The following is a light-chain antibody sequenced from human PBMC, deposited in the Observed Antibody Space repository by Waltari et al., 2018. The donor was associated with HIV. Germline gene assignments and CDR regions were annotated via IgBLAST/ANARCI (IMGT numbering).Light chain of an antibody. Sequence: SYVLTQPPSVSVAPGQTARITCGGNNIGRKSVHWYQQKPGQAPVMVVYDDTDRPSGIPERFSGSNSGNTATLTISRVEAGDEADYYCQVWDNSNDVVVFGGGTKLTVL. CDR3: QVWDNSNDVVV. V-gene: IGLV3-21*02. J-gene: IGLJ2*01. CDR1: NIGRKS. CDR2: DDT.